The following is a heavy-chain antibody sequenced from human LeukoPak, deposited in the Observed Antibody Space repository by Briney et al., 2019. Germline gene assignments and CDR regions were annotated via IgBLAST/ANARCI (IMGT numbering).Heavy chain of an antibody. CDR3: ARGTAATGLDY. V-gene: IGHV3-53*01. Sequence: PGGSLRLSCAASGFTVSYNYMSWVRQAPGKGLEWVSIIYSGGNTYYADSVKGRFTISRDSSKNMLYLQINSLRAEDTAVYYCARGTAATGLDYWGQGTLVTVSS. CDR2: IYSGGNT. J-gene: IGHJ4*02. CDR1: GFTVSYNY. D-gene: IGHD6-6*01.